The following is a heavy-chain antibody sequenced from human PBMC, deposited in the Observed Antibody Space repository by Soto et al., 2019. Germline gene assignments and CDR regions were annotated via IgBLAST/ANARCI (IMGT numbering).Heavy chain of an antibody. D-gene: IGHD3-10*01. CDR1: GWSFSGYY. CDR2: INHSGRS. J-gene: IGHJ6*02. CDR3: ARGRVTMVRGVTTGYSYYGLDV. V-gene: IGHV4-34*01. Sequence: SGTLSLSCAFYGWSFSGYYWSWIRQPPGKGLEWLGEINHSGRSNYNPSLKSRVTISVATSKNQFSLKLSSVTAADTAVYYCARGRVTMVRGVTTGYSYYGLDVSGPGTTLP.